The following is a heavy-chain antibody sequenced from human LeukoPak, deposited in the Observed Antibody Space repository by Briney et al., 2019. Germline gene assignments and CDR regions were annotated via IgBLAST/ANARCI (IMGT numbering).Heavy chain of an antibody. CDR3: AKWKYSNSGIDDY. CDR2: ISGSGDNT. V-gene: IGHV3-23*01. Sequence: GGSLRLSCAASGFTFGSYAMSWVRQVPGKGLEWVSVISGSGDNTYYADSVKGRFTISRDNSKNMLYLQMNSLRAEDTAVYYCAKWKYSNSGIDDYWGQGTLVTVSS. CDR1: GFTFGSYA. D-gene: IGHD6-6*01. J-gene: IGHJ4*02.